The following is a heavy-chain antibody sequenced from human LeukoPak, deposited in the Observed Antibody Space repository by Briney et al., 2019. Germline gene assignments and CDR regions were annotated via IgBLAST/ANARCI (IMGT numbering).Heavy chain of an antibody. D-gene: IGHD4-17*01. CDR3: AKMMNGDYRPVVDY. J-gene: IGHJ4*02. V-gene: IGHV3-23*01. CDR2: ISGSGGST. CDR1: GFTFSSYG. Sequence: GGSLRLSCAASGFTFSSYGVSWVRQAPGKGLEWVSAISGSGGSTYYADSVKGRFTISRDNSKNTLYLQMNSLRAEDTAVYYCAKMMNGDYRPVVDYWGQGTLVTVSS.